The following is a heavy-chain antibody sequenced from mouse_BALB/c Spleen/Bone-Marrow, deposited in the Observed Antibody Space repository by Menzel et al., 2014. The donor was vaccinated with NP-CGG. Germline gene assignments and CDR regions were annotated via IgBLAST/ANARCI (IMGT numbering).Heavy chain of an antibody. Sequence: SGPELVKPGASMKISCKTSGYSFTGYTMNWVKQSHGRNLEWIGLINPYNGVTSYNQNFKGKATLTVDKSSSTAYMELLSLTSADSAVYYCAKGAYGQSSWFAYWGQGTLVTVSA. CDR2: INPYNGVT. J-gene: IGHJ3*01. CDR1: GYSFTGYT. CDR3: AKGAYGQSSWFAY. D-gene: IGHD1-1*01. V-gene: IGHV1-31*01.